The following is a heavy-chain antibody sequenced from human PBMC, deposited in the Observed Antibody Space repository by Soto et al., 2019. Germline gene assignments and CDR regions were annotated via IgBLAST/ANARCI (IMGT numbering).Heavy chain of an antibody. V-gene: IGHV3-30*03. J-gene: IGHJ4*02. D-gene: IGHD6-13*01. Sequence: VQLVESGGGVVQPGRSLRLSCAASGFSFRNYGMHWVRQAPGKGLEWVAIISFGGSNEYYADSVKGRFTISRDTSISTLYLQMNSLRPEDTAVYYCARDPDWQQMVPDYVDLWGQGTLVTVSS. CDR1: GFSFRNYG. CDR3: ARDPDWQQMVPDYVDL. CDR2: ISFGGSNE.